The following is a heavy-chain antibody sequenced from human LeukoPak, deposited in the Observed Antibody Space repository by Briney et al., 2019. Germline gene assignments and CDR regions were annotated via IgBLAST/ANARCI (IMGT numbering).Heavy chain of an antibody. CDR3: ARGSSSWKGGTDY. V-gene: IGHV4-39*07. Sequence: PSETLSLTCTVSGGSISSSSYYWGWIRQPPGKGLEWIGSIYYSGSTYYNPSLKSRVTISVDTSKNQFSLKLSSVTAADTAVYYCARGSSSWKGGTDYWGQGTLVTVSS. CDR2: IYYSGST. J-gene: IGHJ4*02. CDR1: GGSISSSSYY. D-gene: IGHD6-13*01.